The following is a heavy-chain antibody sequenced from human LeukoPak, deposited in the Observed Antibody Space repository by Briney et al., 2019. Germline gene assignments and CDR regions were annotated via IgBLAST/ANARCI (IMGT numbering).Heavy chain of an antibody. CDR3: ARCAGGDCLYGMDV. D-gene: IGHD2-21*02. V-gene: IGHV1-69*04. J-gene: IGHJ6*02. Sequence: GASVKVSFKASGGTFSSYAISWGRQAPGQGLGWMGRIIPILGIANYAQKFQGRVTITADKSTSTAYMELSSLRSEDTAVYCCARCAGGDCLYGMDVWGQGTTVTVSS. CDR2: IIPILGIA. CDR1: GGTFSSYA.